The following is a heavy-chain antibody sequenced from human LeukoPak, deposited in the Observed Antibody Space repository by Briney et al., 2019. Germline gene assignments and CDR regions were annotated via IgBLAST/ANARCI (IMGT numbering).Heavy chain of an antibody. J-gene: IGHJ4*02. D-gene: IGHD4-11*01. CDR1: GYTFTGYY. CDR2: INPNSGGT. CDR3: ARLTTVTKFDY. Sequence: ASVKVSCKASGYTFTGYYMHWVRQAPGQGLEWMGRINPNSGGTNYAQKFQGRVTMTRDTSISTAYMELSRLRPDDTAVYYCARLTTVTKFDYWGQGTLVTVSS. V-gene: IGHV1-2*06.